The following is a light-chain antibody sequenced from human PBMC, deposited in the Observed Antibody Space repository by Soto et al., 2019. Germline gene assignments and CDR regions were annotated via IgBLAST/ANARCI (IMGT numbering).Light chain of an antibody. CDR3: QQRSYGYT. Sequence: IVLTQSPVTLSLSPGERATLSCRASQHIGTFLAWYQHKVGQAPRLLISDASKRATGTPARFSGSGSETDFTLTISSLEPEDFAVYYCQQRSYGYTFGQGTKLEI. CDR1: QHIGTF. CDR2: DAS. V-gene: IGKV3-11*01. J-gene: IGKJ2*01.